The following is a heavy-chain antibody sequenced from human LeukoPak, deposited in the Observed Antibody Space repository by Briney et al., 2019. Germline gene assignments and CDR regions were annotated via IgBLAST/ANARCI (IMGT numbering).Heavy chain of an antibody. CDR1: GYTFTGYY. CDR3: ARDPWGYLRSFDY. Sequence: ASVKVSCKASGYTFTGYYMHWVRQAPGQGLEWMGWINPNSGGTNYAQKFQGRVTMTRDTSISTAYMELSRLRSDDTAAYYCARDPWGYLRSFDYWGQGTLVTVSS. J-gene: IGHJ4*02. V-gene: IGHV1-2*02. D-gene: IGHD3-16*01. CDR2: INPNSGGT.